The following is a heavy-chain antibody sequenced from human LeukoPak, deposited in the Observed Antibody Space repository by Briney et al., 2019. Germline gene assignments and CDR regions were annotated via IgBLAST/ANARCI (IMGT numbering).Heavy chain of an antibody. D-gene: IGHD1-26*01. CDR1: GFTFSSYS. CDR3: AREFSGSNYGFPFDY. Sequence: GGSLRLSCAASGFTFSSYSMNWVRQAPGKGLEWVSYISSSSSTIYYADSVKGRFTISRDNAKNSLYLQMNSLRAEYTAVYYCAREFSGSNYGFPFDYWGQGTLVTVSS. V-gene: IGHV3-48*01. CDR2: ISSSSSTI. J-gene: IGHJ4*02.